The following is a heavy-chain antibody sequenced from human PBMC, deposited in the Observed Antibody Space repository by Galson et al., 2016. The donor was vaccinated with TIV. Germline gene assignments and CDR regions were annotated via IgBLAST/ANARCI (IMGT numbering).Heavy chain of an antibody. CDR2: INPSTGDT. V-gene: IGHV1-2*02. D-gene: IGHD3-9*01. Sequence: SVKVSCKASRDTPNGYHIHWVRQAPGQGLEWMGWINPSTGDTNSAQNFQDRVTMTRDTSIITIYMELSRLRSDDTAVYYCARRERYFNYMDVWGKGTMVTVSS. CDR3: ARRERYFNYMDV. J-gene: IGHJ6*03. CDR1: RDTPNGYH.